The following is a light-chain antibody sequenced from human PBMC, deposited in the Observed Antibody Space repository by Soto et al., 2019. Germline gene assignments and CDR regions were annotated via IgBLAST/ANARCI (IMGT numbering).Light chain of an antibody. CDR1: QSISSW. Sequence: DIQMTQSPSTLSASVGDRVTITCRASQSISSWLAWYQQKPGKAPKLLIYDASSLESGVPSRFSGSGSGTEFTLTISSLQPDDFATYYCQHFGTFAQGTKLEIK. CDR3: QHFGT. CDR2: DAS. J-gene: IGKJ2*02. V-gene: IGKV1-5*01.